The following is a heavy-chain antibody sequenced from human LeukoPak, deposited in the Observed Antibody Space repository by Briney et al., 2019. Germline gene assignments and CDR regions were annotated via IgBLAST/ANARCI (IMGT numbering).Heavy chain of an antibody. Sequence: SETLSLTCAVYGGSFSGYYWSWIRQPPGKGLEWIGEINHSGSTNYNPSLKSRVTISVDTSKNQFSLKLSSVTAADTAVYYCALSPWGMLFRSLDYWGQGTLVTVSS. J-gene: IGHJ4*02. V-gene: IGHV4-34*01. CDR2: INHSGST. D-gene: IGHD2-8*01. CDR3: ALSPWGMLFRSLDY. CDR1: GGSFSGYY.